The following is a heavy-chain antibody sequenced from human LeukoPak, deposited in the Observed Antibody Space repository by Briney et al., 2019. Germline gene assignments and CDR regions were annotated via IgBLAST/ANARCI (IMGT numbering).Heavy chain of an antibody. CDR3: ARDVYPSYGRPNYYDAFDM. J-gene: IGHJ3*02. CDR1: GFSLSAYW. D-gene: IGHD2-8*01. V-gene: IGHV3-7*01. CDR2: MNQDGAKK. Sequence: GVSLRLSCGASGFSLSAYWMTWVRQVPGKGLEWVANMNQDGAKKYYVDSVKGRFTISRDNANNSLYLQMNSLRVEDTALYYCARDVYPSYGRPNYYDAFDMWGQGTMVTVSS.